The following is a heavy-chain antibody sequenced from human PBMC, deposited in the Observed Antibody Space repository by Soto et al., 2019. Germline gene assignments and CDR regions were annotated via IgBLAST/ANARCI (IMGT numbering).Heavy chain of an antibody. D-gene: IGHD6-13*01. J-gene: IGHJ4*02. CDR3: AREGGGSWYFENHAIDY. CDR1: GFTLSSFW. CDR2: IKQDGSEK. V-gene: IGHV3-7*03. Sequence: PGGSLRLSCAASGFTLSSFWMSWVRQAPGKGLEWVANIKQDGSEKYYVDSVKGRFTISRDNAKNSLYLQMNSLRAEDTAVYYCAREGGGSWYFENHAIDYWGQGTLVTVSS.